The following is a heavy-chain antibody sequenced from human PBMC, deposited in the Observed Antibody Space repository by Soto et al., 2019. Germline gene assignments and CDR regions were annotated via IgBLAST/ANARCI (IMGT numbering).Heavy chain of an antibody. CDR3: AKVALELFTFDY. CDR2: IRSRTYGGTT. V-gene: IGHV3-49*03. J-gene: IGHJ4*02. CDR1: GFTFGDYA. Sequence: GGSLRLSCTASGFTFGDYAMSWFRRAPGKGLEWVSFIRSRTYGGTTEYAASVKGRFTISRDDSKTIAYLQMNSLRAEDTAVYYCAKVALELFTFDYWGQGTLVTVSS. D-gene: IGHD1-7*01.